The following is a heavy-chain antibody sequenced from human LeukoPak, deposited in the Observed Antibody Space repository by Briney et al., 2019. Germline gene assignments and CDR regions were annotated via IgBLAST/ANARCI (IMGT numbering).Heavy chain of an antibody. CDR3: ARGFSNPHYYYYYYMDV. CDR1: GYTFADYY. J-gene: IGHJ6*03. Sequence: GASVKVSCKASGYTFADYYMHWVRQAPGQGLEWMGWINPTSGGTNYAQKSQGRVSMTSDTSVSTSYMELRSLRSEDTAVYYCARGFSNPHYYYYYYMDVWGTGTTVTVSS. V-gene: IGHV1-2*02. CDR2: INPTSGGT. D-gene: IGHD4-11*01.